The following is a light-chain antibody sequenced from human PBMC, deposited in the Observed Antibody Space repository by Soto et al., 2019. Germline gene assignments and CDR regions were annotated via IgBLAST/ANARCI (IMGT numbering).Light chain of an antibody. CDR1: QSVSSN. CDR3: QQYDKWPRT. CDR2: GAF. Sequence: EIVLTQSPGTLSLSPGERATLSCRASQSVSSNYLAWYQQKPGQAPRLLIHGAFTRATGIPARFSGSGSGTEFTLTISSLQSEDFAVYYCQQYDKWPRTFGQGTKVDI. V-gene: IGKV3-15*01. J-gene: IGKJ1*01.